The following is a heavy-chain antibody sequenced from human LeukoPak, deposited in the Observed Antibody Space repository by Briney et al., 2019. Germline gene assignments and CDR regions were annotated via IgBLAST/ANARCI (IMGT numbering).Heavy chain of an antibody. J-gene: IGHJ4*02. Sequence: GGSLRLSCAASGFTFDDYAMHWVRQAPGKGLEWVSLIRADGVTTYYADSVKGRFTISRDSSKNSLYLQMNSLRTGDSALYYCAKDYYWGQGTLVTVSS. CDR2: IRADGVTT. V-gene: IGHV3-43*02. CDR1: GFTFDDYA. CDR3: AKDYY.